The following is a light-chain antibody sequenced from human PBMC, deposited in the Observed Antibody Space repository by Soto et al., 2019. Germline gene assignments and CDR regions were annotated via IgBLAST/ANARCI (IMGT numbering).Light chain of an antibody. CDR2: EDT. Sequence: QSALTQPASVSGSPGQSIAISCTGGSSDAGTFNLISWYQQPPGKVPKLLIYEDTKRPSGVSTRFSGSKSGNTASLKISGLQADDEADYYCCSYAGSSVYVFGTGTKLTVL. CDR3: CSYAGSSVYV. V-gene: IGLV2-23*01. CDR1: SSDAGTFNL. J-gene: IGLJ6*01.